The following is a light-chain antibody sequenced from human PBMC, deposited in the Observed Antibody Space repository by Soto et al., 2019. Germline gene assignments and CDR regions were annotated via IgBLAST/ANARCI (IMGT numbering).Light chain of an antibody. CDR1: QSLLFSSNKKNY. CDR2: WAY. Sequence: DIVMTQSPASLAVSLGERATINCKSSQSLLFSSNKKNYLAWYQQIPGQPPKLLIYWAYSRKSGVPDQFTGSGSWTDFTLSISSLQAEDVAFYYCQQFYSSPLSFGGGTKVEIK. CDR3: QQFYSSPLS. V-gene: IGKV4-1*01. J-gene: IGKJ4*01.